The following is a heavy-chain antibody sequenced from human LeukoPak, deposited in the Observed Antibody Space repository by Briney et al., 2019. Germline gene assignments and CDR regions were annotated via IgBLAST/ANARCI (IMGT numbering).Heavy chain of an antibody. CDR1: GGSISDYY. J-gene: IGHJ4*02. CDR3: ARRDGGYNYYFDY. Sequence: SETLSLTCTVSGGSISDYYWSWIRQPPGKGLEWIGYIFYSGSTNYNPSLKSRVTISVDTSKNQFSLKLSSVTAADTAVYYCARRDGGYNYYFDYWGQGTLVTVSS. V-gene: IGHV4-59*08. CDR2: IFYSGST. D-gene: IGHD5-24*01.